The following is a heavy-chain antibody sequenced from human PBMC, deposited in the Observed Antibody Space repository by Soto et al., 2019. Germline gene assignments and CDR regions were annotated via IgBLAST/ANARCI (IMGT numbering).Heavy chain of an antibody. J-gene: IGHJ6*02. Sequence: SGPTLVNPTQTLTLTCTFPGFSLSTSGMCVSWIRQPPGKALEWLALIDWDDDKYYSTSLKTRLTISKDTSKNQVVLTMTNMDPVDTATYYCARTPADIVVVPAANTYYYYGMDVWGQGTTVTV. D-gene: IGHD2-2*01. CDR3: ARTPADIVVVPAANTYYYYGMDV. CDR2: IDWDDDK. CDR1: GFSLSTSGMC. V-gene: IGHV2-70*01.